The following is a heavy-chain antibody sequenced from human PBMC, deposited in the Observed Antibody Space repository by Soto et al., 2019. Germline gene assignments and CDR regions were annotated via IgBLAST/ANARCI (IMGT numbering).Heavy chain of an antibody. V-gene: IGHV5-10-1*01. CDR2: IDPSDSYT. CDR3: ARQAPLVAMDSYDGMDV. J-gene: IGHJ6*02. D-gene: IGHD5-12*01. CDR1: GYSFNSYW. Sequence: GESLKISCKGSGYSFNSYWISWVRQMPGKGLEWMGRIDPSDSYTNYSPSFQGHVTISADKSISTAYLQWSSLKASDTAMYYCARQAPLVAMDSYDGMDVWGQGTTVTVSS.